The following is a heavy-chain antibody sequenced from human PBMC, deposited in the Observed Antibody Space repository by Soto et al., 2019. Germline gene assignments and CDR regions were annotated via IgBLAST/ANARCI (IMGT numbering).Heavy chain of an antibody. CDR2: ISGSSNTI. Sequence: EVQLVESGGGLVQRGGSLRLSCAASGFTLSTYSMNWVRQAPRKGLEWVSYISGSSNTIYYADSVKGRFTISRDNAKNSLYLHVNSLRDEDTAVYFCARGFDLQYGLDVWGQGTTVTVSS. D-gene: IGHD3-10*01. CDR3: ARGFDLQYGLDV. J-gene: IGHJ6*02. CDR1: GFTLSTYS. V-gene: IGHV3-48*02.